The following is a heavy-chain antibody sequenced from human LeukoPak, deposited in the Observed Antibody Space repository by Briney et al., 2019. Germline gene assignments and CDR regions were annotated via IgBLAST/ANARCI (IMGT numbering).Heavy chain of an antibody. CDR2: IGPHSTFT. CDR3: VREGEGPLSKDFDY. Sequence: ASVKVSCKSSGFAFTDHYIHWVRQGPGQGLEWMGYIGPHSTFTSSPQEFQGRVTMTRDASMSTAYMELTRLTSDDTAVYYCVREGEGPLSKDFDYWGQGTLVTVSS. J-gene: IGHJ4*02. V-gene: IGHV1-2*02. CDR1: GFAFTDHY. D-gene: IGHD2/OR15-2a*01.